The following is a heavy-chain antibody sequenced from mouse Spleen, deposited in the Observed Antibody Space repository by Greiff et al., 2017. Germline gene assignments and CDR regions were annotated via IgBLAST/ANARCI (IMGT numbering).Heavy chain of an antibody. Sequence: QVQLQQPGAELVKPGASVKLSCKASGYTFTSYWMHWVKQRPGQGLEWIGMIHPNSGSTNYNEKFKSKATLTVDKSSSTAYMQLSSLTSEDSAVYYCATDDGYYVYFDYWGQGTTLTVSS. CDR2: IHPNSGST. CDR1: GYTFTSYW. J-gene: IGHJ2*01. CDR3: ATDDGYYVYFDY. V-gene: IGHV1-64*01. D-gene: IGHD2-3*01.